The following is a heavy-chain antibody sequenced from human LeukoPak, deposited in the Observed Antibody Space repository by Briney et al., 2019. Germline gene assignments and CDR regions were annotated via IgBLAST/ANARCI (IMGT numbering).Heavy chain of an antibody. V-gene: IGHV4-61*02. CDR2: ISSSGST. CDR3: ARGPYSYDSSGAFDV. D-gene: IGHD3-22*01. Sequence: PSETLSLTCTVSGDSISSGDYYWSWIRQPAWKGLEWIGRISSSGSTNYNPSLKSRVTISVDTSKNQFSLKLSSVTAADTAVYFCARGPYSYDSSGAFDVWGQGAMVTVS. J-gene: IGHJ3*01. CDR1: GDSISSGDYY.